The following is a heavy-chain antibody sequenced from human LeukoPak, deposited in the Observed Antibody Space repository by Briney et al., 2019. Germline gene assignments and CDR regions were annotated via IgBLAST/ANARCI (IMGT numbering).Heavy chain of an antibody. Sequence: ASVKVSCKASGYTFTSYGISWVRQAPGQGLECMGWISAYNGNTNYAQKLQGRVTMNTDTSTSTAHMELRSLRSDDTAVYYCARSLITYYYDSSGYSDAFDIWGQGTMVTVSS. CDR2: ISAYNGNT. CDR3: ARSLITYYYDSSGYSDAFDI. V-gene: IGHV1-18*01. J-gene: IGHJ3*02. D-gene: IGHD3-22*01. CDR1: GYTFTSYG.